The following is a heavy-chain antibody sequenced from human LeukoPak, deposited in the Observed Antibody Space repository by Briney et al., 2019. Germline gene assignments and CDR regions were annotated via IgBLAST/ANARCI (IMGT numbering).Heavy chain of an antibody. D-gene: IGHD2-2*01. Sequence: ASVKVSCKASGYTFTSYDINWVRQATGQGLEWMGWMNPNSGNTGYAQKFQGRVTMSRNTSISTAYMELSSLRSEDTAVYYCAKVELYCSSTSCSWTWFDPWGQGTPVTASS. V-gene: IGHV1-8*01. CDR1: GYTFTSYD. J-gene: IGHJ5*02. CDR3: AKVELYCSSTSCSWTWFDP. CDR2: MNPNSGNT.